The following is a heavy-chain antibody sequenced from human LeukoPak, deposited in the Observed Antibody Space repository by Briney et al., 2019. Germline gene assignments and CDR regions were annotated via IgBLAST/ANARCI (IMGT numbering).Heavy chain of an antibody. V-gene: IGHV3-11*04. CDR1: GITFSEHY. CDR3: ARMVAAFDI. J-gene: IGHJ3*02. Sequence: GGSLRLSCAASGITFSEHYMSWIRQAPGKGLEWLSYTSSGGDSIYYAVSVKGRFTISRDNAKNSVSLQMNSLRAEDTAVYYCARMVAAFDIWGQGTKVTVSS. D-gene: IGHD2-15*01. CDR2: TSSGGDSI.